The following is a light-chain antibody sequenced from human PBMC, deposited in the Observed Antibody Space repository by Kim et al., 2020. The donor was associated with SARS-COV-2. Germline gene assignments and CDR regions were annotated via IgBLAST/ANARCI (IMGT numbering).Light chain of an antibody. CDR2: GAS. J-gene: IGKJ2*01. Sequence: DIQMTQSPSTLSASVGDRVTITCRASQTFGDRLAWFQQKPGTAPKLLIYGASNLDSGVPSRFSGSGSGTEFTLTITSLQPDDSATYYCQQYNSFPYTFGQGTKLEI. V-gene: IGKV1-5*03. CDR3: QQYNSFPYT. CDR1: QTFGDR.